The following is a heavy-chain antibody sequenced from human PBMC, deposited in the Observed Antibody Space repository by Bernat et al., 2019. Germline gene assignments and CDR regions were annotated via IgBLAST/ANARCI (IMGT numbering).Heavy chain of an antibody. CDR1: GGSISSSSYY. D-gene: IGHD6-13*01. Sequence: QLQLQESSPGLVKPSETLSLTCTVSGGSISSSSYYWGWIRQPPGKGLEWIGSIYYSGSTYYNPSLKSRVTISVDTSKNQFSLKLSSVTAADTAVYYCARHRAAGEQQLDYYYYYGMDVWGQGTTVTVSS. V-gene: IGHV4-39*01. CDR2: IYYSGST. J-gene: IGHJ6*02. CDR3: ARHRAAGEQQLDYYYYYGMDV.